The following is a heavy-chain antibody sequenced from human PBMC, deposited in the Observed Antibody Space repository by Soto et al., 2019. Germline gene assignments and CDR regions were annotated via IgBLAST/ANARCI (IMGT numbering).Heavy chain of an antibody. V-gene: IGHV1-18*04. J-gene: IGHJ4*02. CDR3: VREIESPGGCISFAY. D-gene: IGHD1-1*01. Sequence: GASVKVSCKASGYTFTSYGLSWVRQAPVQGLEWMGWISAYNGNTNYVQSLQDRVSMTRDTSTSTVYMELRSLRSDDTAVYYCVREIESPGGCISFAYWGQGTPVTVSS. CDR2: ISAYNGNT. CDR1: GYTFTSYG.